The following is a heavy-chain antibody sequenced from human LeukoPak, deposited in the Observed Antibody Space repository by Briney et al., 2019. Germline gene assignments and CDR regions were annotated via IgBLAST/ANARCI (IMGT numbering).Heavy chain of an antibody. CDR1: AFTFSSYA. J-gene: IGHJ4*02. CDR2: IVGSSLPT. V-gene: IGHV3-23*01. CDR3: AKHSTIFGAKTHFDY. Sequence: AGSLRLSCAGSAFTFSSYAMSWVRQAPGKGLEWVAGIVGSSLPTYYADSGKGRFTSSRHKSNNTLYLQMSSLRAEDTALYYCAKHSTIFGAKTHFDYWGQGTLVTVS. D-gene: IGHD3-3*01.